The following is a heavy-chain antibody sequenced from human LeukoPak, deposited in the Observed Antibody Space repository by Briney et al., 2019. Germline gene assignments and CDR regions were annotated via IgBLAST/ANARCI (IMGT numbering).Heavy chain of an antibody. CDR3: ARAAARHYYYYYMDV. V-gene: IGHV1-2*02. CDR2: INPNSGGT. J-gene: IGHJ6*03. CDR1: GGTFSSYA. D-gene: IGHD6-6*01. Sequence: ASVKVSCKASGGTFSSYAISWVRQAPGQGLEWMGWINPNSGGTNYAQKFQGRVTMTRDTSISTAYMELSRLRSDDTAVYYCARAAARHYYYYYMDVWGKGTTVTVSS.